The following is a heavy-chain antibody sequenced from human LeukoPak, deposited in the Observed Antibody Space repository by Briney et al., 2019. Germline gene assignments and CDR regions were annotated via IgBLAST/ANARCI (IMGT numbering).Heavy chain of an antibody. CDR3: AKDDDGHHHGVDH. V-gene: IGHV3-23*01. CDR1: GFTVSSYA. D-gene: IGHD4-17*01. J-gene: IGHJ4*02. CDR2: IGYSAGDT. Sequence: GGPLRLSCAASGFTVSSYAMTWVRQAPGKGLEWVSAIGYSAGDTYYADSVKGRFTISRDNPMNTLYLQMSSLRADDTALYYCAKDDDGHHHGVDHWGQGTLVTVSS.